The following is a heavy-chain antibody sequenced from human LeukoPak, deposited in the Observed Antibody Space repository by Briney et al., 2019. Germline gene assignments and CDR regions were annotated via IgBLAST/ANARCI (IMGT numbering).Heavy chain of an antibody. J-gene: IGHJ6*03. CDR2: IYHSGST. CDR1: GGSISSGGYY. CDR3: ARSPLGYGGNWGLGGNYYYYMDV. Sequence: SETLSLTCTVSGGSISSGGYYWSWIRQPPGKGLEWIGYIYHSGSTYYNPSLKSRVTISVDRSKNQFSLKLSSVTAADTAVYYCARSPLGYGGNWGLGGNYYYYMDVWGKGTTVTVSS. D-gene: IGHD4-23*01. V-gene: IGHV4-30-2*01.